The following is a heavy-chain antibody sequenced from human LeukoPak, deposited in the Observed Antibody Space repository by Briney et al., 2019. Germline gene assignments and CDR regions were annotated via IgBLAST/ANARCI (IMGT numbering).Heavy chain of an antibody. J-gene: IGHJ4*02. CDR1: GGSISSSSYY. Sequence: SETLSLTCTVSGGSISSSSYYWGWIRQPPGKGLEWIGSIYYSGSTYYNPSLKSRVTISVDTSRNQFSLKLSSVTAADTAVYYCARDRVGYSYVNWGQGTLVTVSS. CDR3: ARDRVGYSYVN. V-gene: IGHV4-39*07. D-gene: IGHD5-18*01. CDR2: IYYSGST.